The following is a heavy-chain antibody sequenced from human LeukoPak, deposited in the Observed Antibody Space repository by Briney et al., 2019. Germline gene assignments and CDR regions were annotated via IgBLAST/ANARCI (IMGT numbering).Heavy chain of an antibody. J-gene: IGHJ4*02. CDR2: IYYSGST. CDR3: ARGRGGYCSGGSCQLSVGFDY. Sequence: SETLSLTCTVSGGSISSSSYYWGWIRQPPGKGLEWIGSIYYSGSTYYNPSLKSRVTISVDTSKNQFSLKLSSVTAADTAVYYCARGRGGYCSGGSCQLSVGFDYWGRGTLVTVSS. D-gene: IGHD2-15*01. V-gene: IGHV4-39*01. CDR1: GGSISSSSYY.